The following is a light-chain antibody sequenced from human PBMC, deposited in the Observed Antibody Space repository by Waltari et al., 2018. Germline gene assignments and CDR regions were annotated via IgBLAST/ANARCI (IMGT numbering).Light chain of an antibody. J-gene: IGLJ2*01. V-gene: IGLV4-69*01. CDR3: QTWGTGTVV. CDR1: SGHSTYA. CDR2: LNSDGSH. Sequence: QLVLTQSPSASASLGASVKLTCTLSSGHSTYAIAWHQQQPEKGPRYLLKLNSDGSHSKGDGIPDCFAGSKSGAERYLTISSLQSEDEGDYYCQTWGTGTVVFGGGTKLTVL.